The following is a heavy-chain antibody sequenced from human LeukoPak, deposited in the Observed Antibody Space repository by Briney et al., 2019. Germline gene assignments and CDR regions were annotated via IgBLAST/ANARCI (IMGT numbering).Heavy chain of an antibody. CDR3: ARDDGGQYTTPFDY. CDR2: IYASGGT. D-gene: IGHD2-2*02. J-gene: IGHJ4*02. CDR1: GGSISSYY. V-gene: IGHV4-4*07. Sequence: SETLSLTCTVSGGSISSYYWSWIRQPAGKGLEWIGRIYASGGTDYNPSLKSRVTMSVDTSKKQFSLELTSVTAADTAVYYCARDDGGQYTTPFDYWGQGTLVTVSS.